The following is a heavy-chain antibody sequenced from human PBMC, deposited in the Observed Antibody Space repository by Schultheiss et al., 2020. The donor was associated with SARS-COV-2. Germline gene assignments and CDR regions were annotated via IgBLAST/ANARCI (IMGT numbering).Heavy chain of an antibody. CDR2: ISSSSSYI. J-gene: IGHJ6*02. CDR1: GFTFSNAW. Sequence: GESLKISCAASGFTFSNAWMSWVRQAPGKGLEWVSSISSSSSYIYYADSVKGRFTISRDNAKNSLYLQMNSLRAEDTAVYYCARVTTVRMRYYYYGMDVWGQGTTVTVSS. V-gene: IGHV3-21*01. D-gene: IGHD3-10*01. CDR3: ARVTTVRMRYYYYGMDV.